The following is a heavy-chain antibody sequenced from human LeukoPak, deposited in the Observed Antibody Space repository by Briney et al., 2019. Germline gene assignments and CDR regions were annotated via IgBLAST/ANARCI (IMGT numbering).Heavy chain of an antibody. D-gene: IGHD2-15*01. CDR1: GGSISSSSYY. CDR2: MYSSGST. Sequence: PSETLSLTCTVSGGSISSSSYYWGWIRQPPGKGLEWIGSMYSSGSTYYNPSLKSRVTISVDTSKNQFSLKLSSVTAADTAVYYCASYIVVVVAARKGSTHFDYWGQGTLVTVSS. CDR3: ASYIVVVVAARKGSTHFDY. V-gene: IGHV4-39*07. J-gene: IGHJ4*02.